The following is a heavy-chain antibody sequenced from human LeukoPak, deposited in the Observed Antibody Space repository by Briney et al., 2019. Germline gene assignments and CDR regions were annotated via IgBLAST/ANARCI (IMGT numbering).Heavy chain of an antibody. D-gene: IGHD3-22*01. CDR3: AKDHYDSSGYHIPQYYYYGMDV. CDR1: GFTFSSYA. Sequence: PGGSLRLSCAASGFTFSSYAMSWVRQAPRKGLEWVSGISGSGGSTYYADSVKGRFTISRDNSKNTLYLQMNSLRAEDTAVYYCAKDHYDSSGYHIPQYYYYGMDVWGQGTTVTVSS. V-gene: IGHV3-23*01. CDR2: ISGSGGST. J-gene: IGHJ6*02.